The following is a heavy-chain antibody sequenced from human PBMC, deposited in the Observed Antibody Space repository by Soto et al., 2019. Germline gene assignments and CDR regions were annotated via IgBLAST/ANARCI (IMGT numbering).Heavy chain of an antibody. CDR2: ISGSGGST. J-gene: IGHJ4*02. Sequence: EVQLLESGGGLVQPGGSLRLSCAASGFTFSSYAMSWVRQAPGKGLEWVSAISGSGGSTYYADSVKGRFTISRDNSKNQLYLQMNSLRAEDTAVYYCAKDQATMVRGVIIFDYWGQGTLVTVSS. V-gene: IGHV3-23*01. D-gene: IGHD3-10*01. CDR3: AKDQATMVRGVIIFDY. CDR1: GFTFSSYA.